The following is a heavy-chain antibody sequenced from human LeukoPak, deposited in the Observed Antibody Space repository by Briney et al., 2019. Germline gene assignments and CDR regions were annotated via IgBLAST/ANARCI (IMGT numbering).Heavy chain of an antibody. CDR1: GFTFSSYE. CDR3: ARDMGYGGPTTGY. D-gene: IGHD4-23*01. V-gene: IGHV3-48*03. CDR2: ISSSGSTI. Sequence: GGSLRLSCAASGFTFSSYEMNWVRQAPGKGLEWVSYISSSGSTIYYADSVKGRFTISRDNAKNSLYLQMNSLRAEDTAVYYCARDMGYGGPTTGYWGQGTLVTVSS. J-gene: IGHJ4*02.